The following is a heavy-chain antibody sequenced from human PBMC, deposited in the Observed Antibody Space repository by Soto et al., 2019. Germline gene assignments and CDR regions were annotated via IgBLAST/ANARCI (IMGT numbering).Heavy chain of an antibody. J-gene: IGHJ4*02. D-gene: IGHD3-22*01. Sequence: ASVKVSCKVSGYTLTELSIHWVRQPPGKGLEWMGGFDPEDIKTIYAQKFQGRVTMTEDRSTDTAYMELSSLRSEDTAVYYCARDFSMVVVAPGYWGQGTLVTVSS. CDR2: FDPEDIKT. V-gene: IGHV1-24*01. CDR3: ARDFSMVVVAPGY. CDR1: GYTLTELS.